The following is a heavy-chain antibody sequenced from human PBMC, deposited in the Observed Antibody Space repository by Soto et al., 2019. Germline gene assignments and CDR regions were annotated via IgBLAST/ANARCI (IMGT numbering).Heavy chain of an antibody. Sequence: SETVSLTCAVYGGSFSGYHWTWIRQPPGRGLDWIGEITHRGSPNYNPSLKSRVTISIDTSKNQFSLNLRSVTAADTAVYYCARIPGSDYSDPHDFWGQGNLVTVSS. V-gene: IGHV4-34*01. CDR2: ITHRGSP. D-gene: IGHD4-17*01. CDR1: GGSFSGYH. CDR3: ARIPGSDYSDPHDF. J-gene: IGHJ4*02.